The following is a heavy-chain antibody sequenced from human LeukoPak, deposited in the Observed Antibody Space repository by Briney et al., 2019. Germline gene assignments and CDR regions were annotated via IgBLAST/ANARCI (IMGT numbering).Heavy chain of an antibody. V-gene: IGHV4-39*01. CDR3: ARGRYYDSSYGYYFDY. CDR2: IYYSGRT. J-gene: IGHJ4*02. Sequence: SETLSLTCTVSGGSISSSSYYWGWIRQPPGKGLEWIGSIYYSGRTYYNPSLKSRVTISVDTSKNQFSLKLSSVTAADTAVYYCARGRYYDSSYGYYFDYWGQGTLVTVSS. D-gene: IGHD3-22*01. CDR1: GGSISSSSYY.